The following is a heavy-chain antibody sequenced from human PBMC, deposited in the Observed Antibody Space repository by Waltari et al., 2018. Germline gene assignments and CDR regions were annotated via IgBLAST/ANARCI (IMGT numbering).Heavy chain of an antibody. Sequence: QLVDSGGGLVQPGGSLRLSCRASGSGCCCSLMTWVRQAPGKGREWVANIKRDASEKSYVGSVEGRFTISRDNAENSLYLQMNSLRVEDTAVYYCARDLMRVAGTLWGQGTLVTVSS. D-gene: IGHD6-13*01. V-gene: IGHV3-7*04. CDR2: IKRDASEK. CDR3: ARDLMRVAGTL. J-gene: IGHJ4*02. CDR1: GSGCCCSL.